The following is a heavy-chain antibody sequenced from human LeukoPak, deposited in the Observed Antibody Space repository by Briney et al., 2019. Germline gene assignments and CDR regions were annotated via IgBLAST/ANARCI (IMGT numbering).Heavy chain of an antibody. D-gene: IGHD3-22*01. J-gene: IGHJ4*02. CDR1: RFTFSNYG. Sequence: GGSLRLSCAASRFTFSNYGMHWVRQAPGKGLEWVAFIRYDGSNEYYADSVKGRFTISRDNSKNTLYLQMNSLRDEDTAVYYCARGLYYYDSSGYPDWGQGTLVTVSS. V-gene: IGHV3-30*02. CDR3: ARGLYYYDSSGYPD. CDR2: IRYDGSNE.